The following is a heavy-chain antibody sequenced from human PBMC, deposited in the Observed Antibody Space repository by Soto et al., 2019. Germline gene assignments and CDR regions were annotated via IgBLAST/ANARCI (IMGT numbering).Heavy chain of an antibody. Sequence: GGSLRLSCAASGFTFSSYSMNWVRQAPGKGLEWVSSISSSSSYIYYADSVKGRFTISRDNAKNSLYLQMNSLRAEDTAVYYCARDVRGSYYGLDYWGQGTLVTVSS. J-gene: IGHJ4*02. CDR3: ARDVRGSYYGLDY. CDR2: ISSSSSYI. D-gene: IGHD1-26*01. CDR1: GFTFSSYS. V-gene: IGHV3-21*01.